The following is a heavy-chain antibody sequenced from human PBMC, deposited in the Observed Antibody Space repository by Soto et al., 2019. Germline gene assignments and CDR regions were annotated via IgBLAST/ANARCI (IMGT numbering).Heavy chain of an antibody. Sequence: TLSLTCAVCGGSFSGYYWSWIRQPPGKGLEWIGEINHSGSTNYNPSLKSRVTISVDASKNQFSLRLSSVTAADTAVYYCARGGGYCSSTSCYTRQYYYYYYGMDVWGQGTTVTVSS. D-gene: IGHD2-2*02. CDR2: INHSGST. CDR3: ARGGGYCSSTSCYTRQYYYYYYGMDV. V-gene: IGHV4-34*01. CDR1: GGSFSGYY. J-gene: IGHJ6*02.